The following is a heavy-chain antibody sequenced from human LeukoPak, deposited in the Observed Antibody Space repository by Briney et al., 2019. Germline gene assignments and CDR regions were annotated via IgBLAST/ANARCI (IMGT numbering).Heavy chain of an antibody. CDR3: ARATLLGMDV. V-gene: IGHV4-59*01. Sequence: SETLSLTCTVSGGSISSYYWSWIRQPPGKGLEWIGYIYYSGSTNYNPSLKSRVTISVDTSKNQFSLKLSSVTAADTAVYYCARATLLGMDVWGRGTTVTVSS. CDR2: IYYSGST. J-gene: IGHJ6*02. CDR1: GGSISSYY.